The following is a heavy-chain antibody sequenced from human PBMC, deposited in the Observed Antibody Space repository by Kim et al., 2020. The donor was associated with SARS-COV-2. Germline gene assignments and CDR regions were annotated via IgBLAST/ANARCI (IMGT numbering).Heavy chain of an antibody. CDR2: INHSGST. Sequence: SETLSLTCAVYGGSFSGYYWSWIRQPPGKGLEWXGEINHSGSTNYNPSLKSRXTISVDTSKNQFSLKLSSVTAXETXXYXXXREGKQWLVRWFDPWGXG. CDR3: XREGKQWLVRWFDP. D-gene: IGHD6-19*01. CDR1: GGSFSGYY. J-gene: IGHJ5*02. V-gene: IGHV4-34*01.